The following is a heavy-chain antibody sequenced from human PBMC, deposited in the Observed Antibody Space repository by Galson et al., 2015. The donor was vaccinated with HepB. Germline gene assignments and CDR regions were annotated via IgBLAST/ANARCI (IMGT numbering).Heavy chain of an antibody. CDR2: IYSGGSA. J-gene: IGHJ4*02. V-gene: IGHV3-53*01. CDR1: GFTVSSNY. Sequence: SLRLSCAASGFTVSSNYMSWVRQAPGKGLEWVSIIYSGGSAYYADSVKGRFTISRDSSKNTLDLQMNSLRPEDTAVYYCAGLKFGELIFDYWGQGTLVTVSS. D-gene: IGHD3-10*01. CDR3: AGLKFGELIFDY.